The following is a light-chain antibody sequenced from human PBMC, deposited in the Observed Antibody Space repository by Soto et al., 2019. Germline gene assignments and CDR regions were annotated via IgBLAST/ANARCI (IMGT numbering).Light chain of an antibody. CDR3: QQSYSTPQT. J-gene: IGKJ1*01. CDR1: QSISSY. Sequence: DIQMTQSRSSLSASVGDRVTITCRASQSISSYLNWYQQKPGKAPKLLIYAASSLQSGVPSRFSGSGSGTDFTLTISSLQPEDFATYYCQQSYSTPQTFGQGTKVEIK. V-gene: IGKV1-39*01. CDR2: AAS.